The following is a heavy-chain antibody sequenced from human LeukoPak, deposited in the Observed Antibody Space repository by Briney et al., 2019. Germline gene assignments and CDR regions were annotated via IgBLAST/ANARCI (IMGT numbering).Heavy chain of an antibody. CDR1: GLTFGDYA. D-gene: IGHD3-16*01. Sequence: PGGSLRLSCTASGLTFGDYAMSWVRQAPGKGLEWVGFIRSKVYGGTTEYAASVKGRFTISRDDSKSIAYLQVNSLRTEDTAVYYCTGSFGELSFFAHWGQGTLVTVSS. CDR3: TGSFGELSFFAH. J-gene: IGHJ4*02. V-gene: IGHV3-49*04. CDR2: IRSKVYGGTT.